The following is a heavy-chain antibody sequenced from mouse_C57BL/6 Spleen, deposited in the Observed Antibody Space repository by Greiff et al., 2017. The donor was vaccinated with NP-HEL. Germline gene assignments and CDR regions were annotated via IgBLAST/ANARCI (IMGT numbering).Heavy chain of an antibody. Sequence: VKLMESGAELVKEGASVKISCKALGYGGGWDGGKLFGGVPGKCLEWIGQIYPWGGVTNYNGKFKGKATLTADKSSSTAYMQLSSLTSEDSAVYFCARRTRVVVDAMDYWGQGTSVTVSS. CDR3: ARRTRVVVDAMDY. D-gene: IGHD1-1*01. CDR1: GYGGGWDG. V-gene: IGHV1-80*01. CDR2: IYPWGGVT. J-gene: IGHJ4*01.